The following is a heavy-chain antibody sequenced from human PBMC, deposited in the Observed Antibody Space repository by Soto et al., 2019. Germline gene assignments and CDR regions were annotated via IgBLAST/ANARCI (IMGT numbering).Heavy chain of an antibody. J-gene: IGHJ5*02. CDR3: AKTPIYGSGPHWFDP. Sequence: EVQLLESGGGLVQPGGSLRLSCAASGFTFSSYAMSWVRQAPGKGREWVSAISGSGGSTYYADSVKGRFTISRDKSQNTLYLQMNSLRAEDTAVYYCAKTPIYGSGPHWFDPWGQGTLVTVSS. CDR2: ISGSGGST. D-gene: IGHD3-10*01. V-gene: IGHV3-23*01. CDR1: GFTFSSYA.